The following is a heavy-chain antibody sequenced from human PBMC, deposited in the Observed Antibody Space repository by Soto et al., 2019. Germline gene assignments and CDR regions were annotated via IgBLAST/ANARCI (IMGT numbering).Heavy chain of an antibody. D-gene: IGHD3-3*01. J-gene: IGHJ4*02. CDR1: GYTFTSYA. CDR2: INAGNGNT. CDR3: ARGYDFWSGYTGFDY. V-gene: IGHV1-3*01. Sequence: QVQLVQSGAEVKKPGASVKVSCKASGYTFTSYAMHWVRQAPGQRLEWMGWINAGNGNTKYSQKFQGRVTITRDTSASTAYMELSNLRSEDTAVYYCARGYDFWSGYTGFDYWGQGTLVTVSS.